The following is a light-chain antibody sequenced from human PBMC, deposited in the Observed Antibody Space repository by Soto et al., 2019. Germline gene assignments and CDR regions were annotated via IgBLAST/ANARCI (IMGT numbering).Light chain of an antibody. CDR2: GAS. J-gene: IGKJ4*01. V-gene: IGKV3-20*01. CDR1: QSVSSNY. Sequence: EIVLTQSPGTLSLSPGERATLSCRASQSVSSNYLAWYQQKPGQAPRLLIYGASSRATGIPDRFSGSGSGTDFTLTISRLEREDFAVYYCQQYGSSPLTFGGGTKVDI. CDR3: QQYGSSPLT.